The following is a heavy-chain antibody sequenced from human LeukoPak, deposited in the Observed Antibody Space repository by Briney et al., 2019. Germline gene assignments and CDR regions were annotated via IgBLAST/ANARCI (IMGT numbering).Heavy chain of an antibody. CDR2: INHSGTT. J-gene: IGHJ4*02. CDR3: ASNGPLLSDTNRYYFNY. D-gene: IGHD2-8*01. CDR1: GGSFSEYY. Sequence: PSETLSLTCGVFGGSFSEYYWTWIRPSPGKGREWMGEINHSGTTNYNPSLESRVTISVDTSKNQFSLNLGSVTAADTAVYYCASNGPLLSDTNRYYFNYWGQGTLVTVSS. V-gene: IGHV4-34*01.